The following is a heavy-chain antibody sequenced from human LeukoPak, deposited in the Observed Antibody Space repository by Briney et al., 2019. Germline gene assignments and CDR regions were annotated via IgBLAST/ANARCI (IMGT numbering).Heavy chain of an antibody. D-gene: IGHD3-22*01. V-gene: IGHV5-51*01. CDR3: ARHAFHNDNSDYYFAH. CDR1: GYSFNDYW. Sequence: HGESLKISCKGSGYSFNDYWIGWVRQMPGKGLEWMGLIYPGEFDIRYSPSFQGQVTISADTSISTAYLQWKSLKASDTAMYYCARHAFHNDNSDYYFAHWGQGTLVTVSS. J-gene: IGHJ4*02. CDR2: IYPGEFDI.